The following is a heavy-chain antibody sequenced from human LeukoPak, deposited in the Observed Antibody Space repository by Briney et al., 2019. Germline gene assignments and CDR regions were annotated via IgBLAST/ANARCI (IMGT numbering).Heavy chain of an antibody. CDR1: GFTFSDYY. CDR2: ISSSGSTK. CDR3: AGYCSGGSCYRTAVVDY. D-gene: IGHD2-15*01. Sequence: GGSLRLSCAASGFTFSDYYMSWIRQAPGKGLEYVSLISSSGSTKYYADSVKGRFTISRDNAKNSLYLQMNSLRAEDTAVYYCAGYCSGGSCYRTAVVDYWGQGTLVTVSS. J-gene: IGHJ4*02. V-gene: IGHV3-11*04.